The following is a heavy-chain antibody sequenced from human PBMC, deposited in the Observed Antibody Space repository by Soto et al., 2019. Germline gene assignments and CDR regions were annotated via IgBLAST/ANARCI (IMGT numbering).Heavy chain of an antibody. CDR2: IWYDGSNK. V-gene: IGHV3-33*01. D-gene: IGHD6-19*01. CDR3: ARDSPNSSGWYVVDY. J-gene: IGHJ4*02. Sequence: QVQLVESGGGVVQPGRSLRLSCAASGFTFSSYGMHWVRQAAGKGLEWVAVIWYDGSNKYYADSVKGRFTISRDNSKNTLYLQMNSLRAEDTAVYYCARDSPNSSGWYVVDYWGQGTLVTVSS. CDR1: GFTFSSYG.